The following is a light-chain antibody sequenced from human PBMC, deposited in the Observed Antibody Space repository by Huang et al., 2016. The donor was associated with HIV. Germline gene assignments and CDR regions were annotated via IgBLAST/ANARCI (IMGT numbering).Light chain of an antibody. J-gene: IGKJ3*01. CDR2: GAS. V-gene: IGKV3-15*01. CDR1: QSVSSN. Sequence: ATLSCRASQSVSSNLAWYQQKPGQAPRLLIYGASTRATGIPARFSGSGSGTEFTRTISSLQSEDFAVYYCQQYNNWPGITFGPGTKVDIK. CDR3: QQYNNWPGIT.